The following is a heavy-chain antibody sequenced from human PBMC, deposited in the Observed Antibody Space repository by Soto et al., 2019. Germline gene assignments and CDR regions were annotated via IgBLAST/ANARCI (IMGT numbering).Heavy chain of an antibody. D-gene: IGHD3-3*01. V-gene: IGHV1-69*19. CDR3: ARDKGFFWSGYESLRYFDY. Sequence: QVQLEQSGAEVKKAGSAVKVSCKIFGDTFTSYGYTWMRQAPGQGPEWMGGIIPIMSVTKYAQEFQGRLSIAADESISTIFMELTGLTSEDTAMYFCARDKGFFWSGYESLRYFDYWGQGTQITVSS. CDR2: IIPIMSVT. CDR1: GDTFTSYG. J-gene: IGHJ4*02.